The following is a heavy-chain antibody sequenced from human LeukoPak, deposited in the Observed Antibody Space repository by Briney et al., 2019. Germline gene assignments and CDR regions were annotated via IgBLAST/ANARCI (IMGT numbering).Heavy chain of an antibody. D-gene: IGHD3-22*01. J-gene: IGHJ4*02. Sequence: SVKVSCKASGGTFSSYTISWLRQAPGQGLEWMGRIIPILGIANYAQKFQGRVTITADKSTSTAYMELSSLRSEDTAVSYCAREYYYDSSGYKDWGQGTLVTVSS. V-gene: IGHV1-69*04. CDR3: AREYYYDSSGYKD. CDR1: GGTFSSYT. CDR2: IIPILGIA.